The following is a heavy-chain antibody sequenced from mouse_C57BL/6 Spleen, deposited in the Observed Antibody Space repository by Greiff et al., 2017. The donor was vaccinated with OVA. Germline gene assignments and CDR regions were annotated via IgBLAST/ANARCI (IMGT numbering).Heavy chain of an antibody. CDR1: GYAFSSSW. D-gene: IGHD2-3*01. CDR2: IYPGDGDT. V-gene: IGHV1-82*01. J-gene: IGHJ2*01. Sequence: QVQLKESGPELVKPGASVKISCKASGYAFSSSWMNWVKQRPGKGLEWIGRIYPGDGDTNYNGKFKGKATLTADKSSSTAYMQLSSLTSEDSAVYFCARFDGRERIFDYWGQGTTLTVSS. CDR3: ARFDGRERIFDY.